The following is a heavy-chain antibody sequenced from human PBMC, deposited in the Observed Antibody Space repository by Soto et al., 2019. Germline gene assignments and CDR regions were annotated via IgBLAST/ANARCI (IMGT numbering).Heavy chain of an antibody. CDR2: INHRGST. Sequence: QVQLQQWGAGLLKPSETLSLTCAVYGGSFSGYYWSWIRQPPGKGLEWIGEINHRGSTNYNPSPKSRVTISVDTSKNQCSLKLSSVTAADTAAYYCARPIAARQKAFDIWGQGTMVTVSS. CDR1: GGSFSGYY. J-gene: IGHJ3*02. D-gene: IGHD6-6*01. CDR3: ARPIAARQKAFDI. V-gene: IGHV4-34*01.